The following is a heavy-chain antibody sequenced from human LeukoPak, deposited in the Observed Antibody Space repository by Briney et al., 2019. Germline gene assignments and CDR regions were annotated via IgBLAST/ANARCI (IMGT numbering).Heavy chain of an antibody. CDR3: AREGFDP. CDR2: IWYDGSKK. V-gene: IGHV3-33*01. CDR1: GFTFSNYG. Sequence: PGGSLRLSCAASGFTFSNYGMHWVRQAPGKGLEWVALIWYDGSKKDYVDSVKGRFIISRDDSRNMAYLEMSSLRAEDTAVYYCAREGFDPWGQGTLVTVSS. J-gene: IGHJ5*02.